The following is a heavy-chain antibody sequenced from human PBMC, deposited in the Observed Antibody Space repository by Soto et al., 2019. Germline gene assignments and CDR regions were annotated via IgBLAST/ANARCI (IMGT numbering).Heavy chain of an antibody. CDR1: GGSISSGGSY. Sequence: SETLSLTCNVSGGSISSGGSYWNWIRQHPGKGLEWIGYINYSGTTYNNPSLESRLTISRDTSKNQVSLKLSSVTAADTGVYYCAGGVYGYRPDYWGQGTLVTVSS. CDR3: AGGVYGYRPDY. CDR2: INYSGTT. J-gene: IGHJ4*02. D-gene: IGHD3-16*02. V-gene: IGHV4-31*03.